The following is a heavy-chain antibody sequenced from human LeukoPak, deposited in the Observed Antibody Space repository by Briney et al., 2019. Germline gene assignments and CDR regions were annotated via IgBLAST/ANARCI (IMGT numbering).Heavy chain of an antibody. J-gene: IGHJ4*02. V-gene: IGHV3-23*01. CDR2: ISGSGGST. CDR1: GFTFSSYG. D-gene: IGHD3-10*01. Sequence: GGSLRLSCAASGFTFSSYGMSWVRQAPGKGLEWVSAISGSGGSTYYADSVKGRFTISRDNSKNTLYLQMNSLRAEDTAVYYCAKAPDYYGSGSYGDYWGQGTLVTVSS. CDR3: AKAPDYYGSGSYGDY.